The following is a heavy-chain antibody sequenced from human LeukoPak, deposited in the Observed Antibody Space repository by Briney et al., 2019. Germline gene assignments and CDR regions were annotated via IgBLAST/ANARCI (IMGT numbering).Heavy chain of an antibody. CDR1: GYTFTSYY. CDR3: ADATRHFWSGYYYYGMDV. CDR2: INPSGGST. J-gene: IGHJ6*02. V-gene: IGHV1-46*01. D-gene: IGHD3-3*02. Sequence: ASVKVSCKASGYTFTSYYMHWVRQAPGQGLEWMGIINPSGGSTSYAQKFQGRVTITADESTSTAYMELSSLRSEDTAVYYCADATRHFWSGYYYYGMDVWGQGTTVTVSS.